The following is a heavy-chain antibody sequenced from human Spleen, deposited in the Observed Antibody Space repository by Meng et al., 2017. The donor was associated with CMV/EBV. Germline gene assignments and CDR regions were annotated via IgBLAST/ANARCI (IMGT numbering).Heavy chain of an antibody. D-gene: IGHD4-11*01. V-gene: IGHV3-11*04. Sequence: GESPKISCAASGFTFSDYYMSWIRQAPGKGLEWVSYISSSGSTIYYADSVKGRFTISRDNAKNSLYLQMNSLRAEDTAVYHCARPDSTVHYFDSWGQGTLVTVSS. CDR1: GFTFSDYY. J-gene: IGHJ4*02. CDR3: ARPDSTVHYFDS. CDR2: ISSSGSTI.